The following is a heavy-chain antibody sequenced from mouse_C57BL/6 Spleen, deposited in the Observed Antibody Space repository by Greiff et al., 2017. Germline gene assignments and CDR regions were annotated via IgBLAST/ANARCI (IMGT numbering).Heavy chain of an antibody. CDR2: ISYSGST. Sequence: VQLQQSGPGMVKPSQSLSLTCTVTGYSITSGYDWHWIRHFPGNKLEWMGYISYSGSTNYNPSLKSRISITHDTSKNHFFLKLNSVTTEDTATYYCARDDGYSAWFAYWGQGTLVTVSA. D-gene: IGHD2-3*01. V-gene: IGHV3-1*01. CDR1: GYSITSGYD. CDR3: ARDDGYSAWFAY. J-gene: IGHJ3*01.